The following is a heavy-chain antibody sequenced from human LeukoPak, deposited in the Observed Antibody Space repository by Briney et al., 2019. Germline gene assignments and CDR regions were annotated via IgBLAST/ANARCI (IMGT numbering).Heavy chain of an antibody. Sequence: GGSLRLSCAASGFTFSSYEMNWVRQAPGKGLEWVSYISSSGSTIYYADSVKGRFTISRDNAKNSLYLQMNSLRAEDTALYYCARDKGGYCSGGSCYRYDHFDYWGQGTLVTVSS. J-gene: IGHJ4*02. CDR2: ISSSGSTI. V-gene: IGHV3-48*03. CDR1: GFTFSSYE. CDR3: ARDKGGYCSGGSCYRYDHFDY. D-gene: IGHD2-15*01.